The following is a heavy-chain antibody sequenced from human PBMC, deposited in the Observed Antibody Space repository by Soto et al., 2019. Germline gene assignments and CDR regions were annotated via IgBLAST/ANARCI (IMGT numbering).Heavy chain of an antibody. J-gene: IGHJ5*02. Sequence: SETLSLTYGVYGGSVIGYYWNWIRQPPGKGLEWIGEINHTRGTHYNPSLKSRVTMSVDTSKNQFSLRLSSVTAADTAIYYCATRITVFGLLIPPFDPWGQGTQVTVS. CDR3: ATRITVFGLLIPPFDP. CDR2: INHTRGT. D-gene: IGHD3-3*01. CDR1: GGSVIGYY. V-gene: IGHV4-34*01.